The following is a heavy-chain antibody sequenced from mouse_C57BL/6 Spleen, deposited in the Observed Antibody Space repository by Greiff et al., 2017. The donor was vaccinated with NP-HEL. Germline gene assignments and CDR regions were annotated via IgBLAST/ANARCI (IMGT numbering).Heavy chain of an antibody. Sequence: EVQLQESEGGLVQPGSSMKLSCTASGFTFSDYYMAWVRQVPEKGLEWVANINYDGSSTYYLDSLKSRFIISRDNAKNILYLQMSSLKSEDTATYYCAREADGYSYAMDYWGQGTSVTVSS. J-gene: IGHJ4*01. CDR1: GFTFSDYY. D-gene: IGHD2-3*01. V-gene: IGHV5-16*01. CDR3: AREADGYSYAMDY. CDR2: INYDGSST.